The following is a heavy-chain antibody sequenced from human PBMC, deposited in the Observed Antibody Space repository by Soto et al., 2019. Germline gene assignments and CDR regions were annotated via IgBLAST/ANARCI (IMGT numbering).Heavy chain of an antibody. CDR3: ARDATVQGGDAFDI. V-gene: IGHV1-2*04. CDR2: INPNSGGT. D-gene: IGHD1-1*01. Sequence: ASVKVSCKASGYTFTGYYMHWVRQAPGQGLEWMGWINPNSGGTNYAQKFQGWVTMTRDTSISTAYMELSRLRSDDTAVYYCARDATVQGGDAFDIWGQGTMVTVSS. CDR1: GYTFTGYY. J-gene: IGHJ3*02.